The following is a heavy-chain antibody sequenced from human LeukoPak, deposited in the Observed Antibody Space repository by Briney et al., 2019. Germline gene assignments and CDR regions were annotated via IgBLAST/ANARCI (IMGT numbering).Heavy chain of an antibody. CDR1: GYTFTGYY. CDR2: INPNSGGT. V-gene: IGHV1-2*02. J-gene: IGHJ6*03. D-gene: IGHD3-22*01. CDR3: AKDGGGYYPSYYYYMDV. Sequence: ASVKVSCKASGYTFTGYYMHWVRQAPGQGLEWMGWINPNSGGTNYAQKFQGRVTMTRDTSISTAYMELSRLRSDDTAVYYCAKDGGGYYPSYYYYMDVWGKGTTVTISS.